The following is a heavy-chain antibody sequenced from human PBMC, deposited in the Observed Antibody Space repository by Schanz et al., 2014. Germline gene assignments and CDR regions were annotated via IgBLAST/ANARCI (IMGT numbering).Heavy chain of an antibody. CDR3: VRDSFFAFDY. J-gene: IGHJ4*02. CDR1: GFSFSDYY. CDR2: INTGSNYI. Sequence: VQLVESGGGLVKPGGFLRLSCAASGFSFSDYYMSWIRQAPGKGLEWISFINTGSNYINYADSVKGRFTISRDNSKNTVHLQMNSLRAEDTAVYYCVRDSFFAFDYWGQGTLVTVSS. V-gene: IGHV3-11*06. D-gene: IGHD3-3*01.